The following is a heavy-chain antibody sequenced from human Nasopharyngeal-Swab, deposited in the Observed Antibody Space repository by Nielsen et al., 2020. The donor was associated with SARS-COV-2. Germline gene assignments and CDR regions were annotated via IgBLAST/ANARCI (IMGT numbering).Heavy chain of an antibody. CDR2: ISYDGSNK. V-gene: IGHV3-30-3*01. CDR3: ARDRGKITMLPTGGMDV. D-gene: IGHD3-10*01. Sequence: GESLKISCAASGFTFSSYAMHWVRQAPGKGLEWVAVISYDGSNKYYADSVKGRFTISRDNSKNTLYLQMNSLRAEDTDVYYCARDRGKITMLPTGGMDVWGQGTTVTVSS. J-gene: IGHJ6*02. CDR1: GFTFSSYA.